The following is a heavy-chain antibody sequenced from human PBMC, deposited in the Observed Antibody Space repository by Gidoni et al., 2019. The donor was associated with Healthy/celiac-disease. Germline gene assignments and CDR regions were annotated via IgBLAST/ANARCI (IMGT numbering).Heavy chain of an antibody. D-gene: IGHD6-6*01. V-gene: IGHV5-10-1*01. J-gene: IGHJ6*03. Sequence: GRIDPSDSYTNYSPSFQGHVTISAEKSISTAYLQWSSLKASDTAMYYCALYSSSPQDPYYYYYMDVWGKGTTVTVSS. CDR2: IDPSDSYT. CDR3: ALYSSSPQDPYYYYYMDV.